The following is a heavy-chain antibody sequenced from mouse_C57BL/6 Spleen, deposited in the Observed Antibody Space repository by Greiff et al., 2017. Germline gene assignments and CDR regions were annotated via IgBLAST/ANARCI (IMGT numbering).Heavy chain of an antibody. D-gene: IGHD1-1*01. Sequence: VQLQQPGTELVKPGASVKLSCKASGYTFTSYWMHWVKQRPGQGLEWIGNINPSNGGTNYNEKFKSKATLTVDKSSSTAYMQLSSLTSEDSAVYYCARWRTYAYYGSSWFDYWGQGTLVTVSA. V-gene: IGHV1-53*01. CDR3: ARWRTYAYYGSSWFDY. J-gene: IGHJ3*01. CDR1: GYTFTSYW. CDR2: INPSNGGT.